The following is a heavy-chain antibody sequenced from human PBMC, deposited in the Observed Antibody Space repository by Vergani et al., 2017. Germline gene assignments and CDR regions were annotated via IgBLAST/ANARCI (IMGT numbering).Heavy chain of an antibody. V-gene: IGHV1-69*01. CDR2: IIPLFGTA. CDR1: GGTFSSYA. D-gene: IGHD6-13*01. Sequence: QVQLVQSGAEVKKPGSSVKVSCKAAGGTFSSYAISWVRQPPGQGVEWLGGIIPLFGTANYAQKFQGRVTITAAESTSTAYMELSSLRSEDTAVYYCARVEGYSSSWYGWFDPWGQGTLVTVSS. CDR3: ARVEGYSSSWYGWFDP. J-gene: IGHJ5*02.